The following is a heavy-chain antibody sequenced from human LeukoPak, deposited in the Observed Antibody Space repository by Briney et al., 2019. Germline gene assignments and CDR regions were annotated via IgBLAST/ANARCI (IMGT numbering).Heavy chain of an antibody. V-gene: IGHV4-30-2*01. CDR1: GASISGGVYP. Sequence: SQTLSLTCPVSGASISGGVYPWSWVRPPPGKGPEWIGYIFQSGSTYYNPSLKSRITISIDTSKTQFSLKLSSVTAADTAVYYCARGPSYDQKDAFDIWGQGTMVTVSS. D-gene: IGHD3-22*01. CDR3: ARGPSYDQKDAFDI. CDR2: IFQSGST. J-gene: IGHJ3*02.